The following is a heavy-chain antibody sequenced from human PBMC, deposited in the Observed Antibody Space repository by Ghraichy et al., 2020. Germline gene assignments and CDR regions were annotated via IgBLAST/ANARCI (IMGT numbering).Heavy chain of an antibody. CDR3: TSTSRDYGDYGTGLVVGYYFDY. D-gene: IGHD4-17*01. CDR1: GFTFNRFS. CDR2: ISSTDDYI. J-gene: IGHJ4*02. V-gene: IGHV3-21*01. Sequence: GGSLRLSCEASGFTFNRFSMNWVRQAPGKGLEWVSSISSTDDYIYYADSAKGRFTISRDNAKNSLYLQMNSLRAEDTAVYFCTSTSRDYGDYGTGLVVGYYFDYWGQGTRVTVSS.